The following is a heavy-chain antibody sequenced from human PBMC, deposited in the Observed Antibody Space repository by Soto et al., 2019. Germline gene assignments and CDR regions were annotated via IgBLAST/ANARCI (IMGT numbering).Heavy chain of an antibody. CDR1: GASISSYY. CDR3: ARTLYYFDY. V-gene: IGHV4-59*01. Sequence: ESLTPACAVSGASISSYYWSWIRQPPGKGLEWIGYIYYSGSTNYNPSLKSRVTISVDTSKNQFSLKLSSVNAADTAVYYCARTLYYFDYWGQGTLVTVSS. J-gene: IGHJ4*02. CDR2: IYYSGST.